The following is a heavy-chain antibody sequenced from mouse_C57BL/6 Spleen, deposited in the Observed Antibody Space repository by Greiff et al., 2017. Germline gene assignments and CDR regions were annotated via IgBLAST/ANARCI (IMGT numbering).Heavy chain of an antibody. CDR1: GYTFTDYE. J-gene: IGHJ2*01. CDR3: TRYPFYYDYDGFDY. CDR2: IDPETGGT. V-gene: IGHV1-15*01. Sequence: VQLQQSGAELVRPGASVTLSCKASGYTFTDYEMHWVKQTPVHGLEWIGAIDPETGGTAYNQKFKGKAILTADKSSSTAYMELRSLTSEDSAVYYCTRYPFYYDYDGFDYWGQGTTLTVSS. D-gene: IGHD2-4*01.